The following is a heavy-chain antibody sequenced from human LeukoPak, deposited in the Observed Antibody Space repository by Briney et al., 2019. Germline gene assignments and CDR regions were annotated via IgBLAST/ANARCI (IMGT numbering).Heavy chain of an antibody. D-gene: IGHD5-18*01. CDR3: ARVSPRYSSYYYYMDV. Sequence: GGSLRLPCAASGFIFTDYWMYWVRQAPGKGLAWVANIKQDGSEKYYVDSVKGRFTISRDNAKNSLYLQMNSLRAEDTAVYCCARVSPRYSSYYYYMDVWGKGTRSPSP. CDR1: GFIFTDYW. CDR2: IKQDGSEK. J-gene: IGHJ6*03. V-gene: IGHV3-7*01.